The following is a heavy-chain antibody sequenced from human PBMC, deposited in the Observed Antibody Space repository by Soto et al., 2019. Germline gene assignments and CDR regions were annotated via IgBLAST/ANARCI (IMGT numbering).Heavy chain of an antibody. CDR1: GFTFNNAW. Sequence: VQLVESGGGLVKPGGSLRLSCTASGFTFNNAWLSWVRQAPGKWLEWVDRIKSKTDGGTTDYAAPVKGRFTISRDDFEYMLYLQVNRLSTEDSAMDYCSTGRGQQGLAFDDWGQGTLLTVSS. CDR2: IKSKTDGGTT. J-gene: IGHJ4*02. V-gene: IGHV3-15*01. CDR3: STGRGQQGLAFDD. D-gene: IGHD3-10*01.